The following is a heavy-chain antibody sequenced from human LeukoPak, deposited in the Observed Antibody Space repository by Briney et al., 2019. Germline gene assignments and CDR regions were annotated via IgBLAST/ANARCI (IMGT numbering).Heavy chain of an antibody. V-gene: IGHV4-39*01. J-gene: IGHJ4*02. Sequence: NPSETLSLTCTVSGGSISSSSSYWGWIRQPPGKGLEWIGSIYYSGSTYYNPSLKSRITISVDTSKNQFSLKLSSVTAADTAVYYCARLDDNSGYFHWGQGTLVTVSS. D-gene: IGHD3-22*01. CDR3: ARLDDNSGYFH. CDR2: IYYSGST. CDR1: GGSISSSSSY.